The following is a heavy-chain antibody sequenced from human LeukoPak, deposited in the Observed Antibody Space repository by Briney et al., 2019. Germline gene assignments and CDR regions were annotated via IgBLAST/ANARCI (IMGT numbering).Heavy chain of an antibody. Sequence: ASVKVSCKASGYTFTSYDINWVRQATGQGLEWMGWINTNTGNPTYAQGFTGRFVFSLDTSVSTAYLQISSLKAEDTAVYYCARDPIEGYGDSGGCLDPWGQGTLVTVSS. V-gene: IGHV7-4-1*02. CDR2: INTNTGNP. CDR3: ARDPIEGYGDSGGCLDP. D-gene: IGHD4-17*01. J-gene: IGHJ5*02. CDR1: GYTFTSYD.